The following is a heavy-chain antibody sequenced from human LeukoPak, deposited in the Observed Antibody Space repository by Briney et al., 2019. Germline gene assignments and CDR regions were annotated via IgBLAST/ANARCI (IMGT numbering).Heavy chain of an antibody. CDR3: ARSNVGFGGYSSGRYYFDY. D-gene: IGHD6-19*01. CDR2: IYYSGST. Sequence: SETLSLTCTVSGGSISSYYWSWIRQPPGRGLEWIGDIYYSGSTNYNPSLKSRVTISVDTSKNQFSLKLSSVTAADTALYYCARSNVGFGGYSSGRYYFDYWGQGTLVTVSS. CDR1: GGSISSYY. V-gene: IGHV4-59*01. J-gene: IGHJ4*02.